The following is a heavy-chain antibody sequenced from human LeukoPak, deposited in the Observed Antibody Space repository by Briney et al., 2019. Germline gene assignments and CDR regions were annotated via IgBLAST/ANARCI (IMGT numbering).Heavy chain of an antibody. V-gene: IGHV1-46*01. CDR3: ARAGVPADRWYFDL. J-gene: IGHJ2*01. CDR1: GYTFTSYY. D-gene: IGHD3-10*01. Sequence: PPVKVSCKGSGYTFTSYYLHCVRQAPRQGLEWMGVIDPRGGNTSYEQKSQGKVTMTRDTSTDTVFMELGRLRFENTAMYYCARAGVPADRWYFDLWGRGTLVTVSS. CDR2: IDPRGGNT.